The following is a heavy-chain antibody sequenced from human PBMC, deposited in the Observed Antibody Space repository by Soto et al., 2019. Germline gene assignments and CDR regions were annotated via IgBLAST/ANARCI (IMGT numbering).Heavy chain of an antibody. D-gene: IGHD3-10*01. Sequence: GGSLRLSCAASGFTFDDYGMSWVRQAPGKGLEWVSGINWNGGSTGYADSVKGRFTISRDNAKNSLYLQMNSLRAEDTALYYCARDILWFGELDYYFDYWGQGTLVTVSS. CDR1: GFTFDDYG. CDR2: INWNGGST. J-gene: IGHJ4*02. CDR3: ARDILWFGELDYYFDY. V-gene: IGHV3-20*04.